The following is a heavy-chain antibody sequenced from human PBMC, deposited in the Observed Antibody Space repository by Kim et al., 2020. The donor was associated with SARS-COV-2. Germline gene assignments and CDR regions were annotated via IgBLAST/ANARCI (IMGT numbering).Heavy chain of an antibody. D-gene: IGHD3-3*01. CDR1: GFTFSSYS. Sequence: GGSLRLSCAASGFTFSSYSMNWVRQAPGKGLEWVSYISSSSSTIYYADSVKGRFTISRDNAKNSLYLQMNSLRDEDTAVYYCASAYYDFWSTYGMDVWGQGTTVTVSS. V-gene: IGHV3-48*02. J-gene: IGHJ6*02. CDR3: ASAYYDFWSTYGMDV. CDR2: ISSSSSTI.